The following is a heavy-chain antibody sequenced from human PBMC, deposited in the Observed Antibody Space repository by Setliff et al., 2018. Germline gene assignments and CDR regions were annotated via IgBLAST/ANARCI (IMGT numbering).Heavy chain of an antibody. CDR2: MSLDETNK. D-gene: IGHD2-21*01. CDR3: ARDHGWRWLQFVDY. Sequence: GGSLRLSCAASGFTFTNYIIHWVRQAPGKGLEWVAVMSLDETNKYYANSVRGRFTISRDISKNTLYLQMNSLRPEDTAVYYCARDHGWRWLQFVDYWGQGTTVTVSS. J-gene: IGHJ4*03. V-gene: IGHV3-30-3*01. CDR1: GFTFTNYI.